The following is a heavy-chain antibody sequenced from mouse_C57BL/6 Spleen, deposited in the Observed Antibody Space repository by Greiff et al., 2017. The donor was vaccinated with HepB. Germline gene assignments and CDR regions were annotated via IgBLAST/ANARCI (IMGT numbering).Heavy chain of an antibody. CDR3: GKRCGSNPFAD. J-gene: IGHJ3*01. CDR1: GYTFTNYW. CDR2: IDPSDNYT. Sequence: QVQLQQPGAEPVMPGASVKLSCKASGYTFTNYWMHWVKQRPRQGLEWIGDIDPSDNYTNYNQKFKGKYTLSVDKSSNTAYMQLSSLTSEDSAVYYYGKRCGSNPFADWGKGTLVTVSA. V-gene: IGHV1-69*01. D-gene: IGHD1-1*01.